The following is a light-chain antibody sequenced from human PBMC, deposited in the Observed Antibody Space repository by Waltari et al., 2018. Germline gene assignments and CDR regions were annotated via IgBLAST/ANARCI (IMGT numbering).Light chain of an antibody. J-gene: IGLJ2*01. CDR2: YDS. Sequence: SYVVTQSPSVSVAPGETARITCGGDNIGRKSVHLYQQRPGQAPVLVISYDSDRPSGIPERFSGSNSGNTATLTISWVEAEDEADYYCLVWHSTIDHQGVFGGGTKLTVL. CDR3: LVWHSTIDHQGV. V-gene: IGLV3-21*04. CDR1: NIGRKS.